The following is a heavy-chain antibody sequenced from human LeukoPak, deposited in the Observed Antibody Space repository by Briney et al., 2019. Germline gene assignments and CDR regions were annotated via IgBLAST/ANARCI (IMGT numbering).Heavy chain of an antibody. D-gene: IGHD3-10*01. CDR2: ISSSSSTI. J-gene: IGHJ4*02. CDR1: GFTFSSYS. V-gene: IGHV3-48*04. Sequence: GGSRRLSCAASGFTFSSYSMNWVRQAPGKGLEWVSYISSSSSTIYYADSVKGRFTISRDNAKNSLYLQMNSLRAEDTAVYYCARDPTVGFGGLSPYDYWGQGTLVTVSS. CDR3: ARDPTVGFGGLSPYDY.